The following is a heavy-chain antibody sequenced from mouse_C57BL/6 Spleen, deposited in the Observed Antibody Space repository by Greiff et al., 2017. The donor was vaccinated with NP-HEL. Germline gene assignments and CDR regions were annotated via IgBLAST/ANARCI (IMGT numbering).Heavy chain of an antibody. CDR3: ARGSGTSYYFDY. D-gene: IGHD4-1*01. CDR1: GFTFSSYA. V-gene: IGHV5-4*01. CDR2: ISDGGSYT. Sequence: EVQVVESGGGLVKPGGSLKLSCAASGFTFSSYAMSWVRQTPEKRLEWVATISDGGSYTYYPDNVKGRFTNSRDKAKNNLYLQMSHLKSEDTAMYYCARGSGTSYYFDYWGQGTTLTVSS. J-gene: IGHJ2*01.